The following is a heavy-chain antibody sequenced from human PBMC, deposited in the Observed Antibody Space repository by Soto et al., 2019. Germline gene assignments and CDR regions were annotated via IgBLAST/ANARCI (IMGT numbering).Heavy chain of an antibody. CDR3: ARSPYYDSSGGLDY. D-gene: IGHD3-22*01. CDR1: GGSISSYY. V-gene: IGHV4-59*01. Sequence: PSETLSLTCTVSGGSISSYYWSWIRQPPGKGLEWIGYIYYSGSTNYNPSLKSRVTISVDTSKNQFSLKLSSVTAADTAVYYCARSPYYDSSGGLDYWGQGTLVTVSS. CDR2: IYYSGST. J-gene: IGHJ4*02.